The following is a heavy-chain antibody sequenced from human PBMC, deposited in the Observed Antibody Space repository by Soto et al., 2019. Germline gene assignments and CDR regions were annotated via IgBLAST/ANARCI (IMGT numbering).Heavy chain of an antibody. CDR2: ISGSSTYI. J-gene: IGHJ6*02. D-gene: IGHD2-8*01. V-gene: IGHV3-21*01. Sequence: GGSLRLSCAASGFTFSTYTMNWVRQAPGKGLEWVSSISGSSTYIFYADSVKGRFTLSRDNAKNSLYLQMNSLRPEDTAMYYCAANYGLDVWGQGTKVTVSS. CDR3: AANYGLDV. CDR1: GFTFSTYT.